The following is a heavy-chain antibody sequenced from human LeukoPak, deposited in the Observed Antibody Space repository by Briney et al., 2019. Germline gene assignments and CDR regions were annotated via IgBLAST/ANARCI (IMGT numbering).Heavy chain of an antibody. V-gene: IGHV3-74*01. CDR1: GFTFSSYW. CDR2: TNSDGSTT. D-gene: IGHD1-26*01. CDR3: ATNIVGLTLDY. J-gene: IGHJ4*02. Sequence: TGGSLRLSCAAPGFTFSSYWMHWVRHAPGKGLVWVSGTNSDGSTTAYADSVKGRFTISRDNAKNTLYLQMNSLRAEDTAVYYCATNIVGLTLDYWGQGTLVTVSS.